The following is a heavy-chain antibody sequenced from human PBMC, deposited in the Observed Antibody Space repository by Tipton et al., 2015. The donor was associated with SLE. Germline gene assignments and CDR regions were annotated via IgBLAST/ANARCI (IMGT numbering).Heavy chain of an antibody. CDR1: GYTFSNYD. Sequence: QLVQSGAEVKKPGASVKVSCKASGYTFSNYDIHWVRQATGQGLEWMGWMNPNSGYTAFAQKFQGRVTMTRDTSIRTAYMQLSSLRSEDTAVYYCARHADHFDPWGQGTLVTVSS. V-gene: IGHV1-8*01. D-gene: IGHD1-14*01. CDR3: ARHADHFDP. J-gene: IGHJ5*02. CDR2: MNPNSGYT.